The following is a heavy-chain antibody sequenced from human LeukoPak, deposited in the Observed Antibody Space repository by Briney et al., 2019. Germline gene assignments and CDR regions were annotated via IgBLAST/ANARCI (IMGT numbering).Heavy chain of an antibody. CDR3: ARERDYYYYYYMDV. Sequence: ASVKVSCKASGYTFTGYYMHWVRQAPGQGLEWMGWINPNSGGTNYAQKFQGRVTMTRDTSISTAYMELSRLRSDDTAVYYCARERDYYYYYYMDVWGKGTTVTVSS. CDR2: INPNSGGT. CDR1: GYTFTGYY. V-gene: IGHV1-2*02. J-gene: IGHJ6*03.